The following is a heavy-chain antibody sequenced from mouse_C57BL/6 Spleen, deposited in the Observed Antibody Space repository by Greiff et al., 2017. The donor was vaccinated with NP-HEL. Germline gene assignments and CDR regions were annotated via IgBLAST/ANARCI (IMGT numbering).Heavy chain of an antibody. Sequence: QVQPKESGPELVKPGASVKISCKASGYAFSSSWMNWVKQRPGKGLEWIGRIYPGDGDTNYNGKFKGKATLTADKSSSTAYMQLSSLTSEDSAVYFCARGGDWDDYFDYWGQGTTLTVSS. V-gene: IGHV1-82*01. D-gene: IGHD4-1*01. CDR3: ARGGDWDDYFDY. J-gene: IGHJ2*01. CDR2: IYPGDGDT. CDR1: GYAFSSSW.